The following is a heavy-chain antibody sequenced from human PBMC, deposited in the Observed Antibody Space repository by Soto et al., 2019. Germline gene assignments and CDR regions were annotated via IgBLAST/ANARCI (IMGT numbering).Heavy chain of an antibody. Sequence: AETLSLTCAVHGGSFSDYYWSWIRQPPGKGLEWIGEINYSGRTNYNPSLESRVTISVDTSKNQFSLTLSSMTAADTAVYYCARTGHLFDYWGQGTLVTVSS. CDR1: GGSFSDYY. J-gene: IGHJ4*02. CDR3: ARTGHLFDY. CDR2: INYSGRT. V-gene: IGHV4-34*01.